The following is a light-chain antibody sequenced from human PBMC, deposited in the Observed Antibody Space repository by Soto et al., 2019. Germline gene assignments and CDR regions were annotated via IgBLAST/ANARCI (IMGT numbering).Light chain of an antibody. V-gene: IGKV3-20*01. CDR3: QQYDSSPWT. Sequence: EIVLTQSPGTLSLSPGERATLSCRASQSVSSNYLAWYQQKPGQAPRLLIYGSSSRATGIPDRFSGSGSGTDFTLTISRLEPEDFAGYYCQQYDSSPWTFGQGTKVEIK. J-gene: IGKJ1*01. CDR2: GSS. CDR1: QSVSSNY.